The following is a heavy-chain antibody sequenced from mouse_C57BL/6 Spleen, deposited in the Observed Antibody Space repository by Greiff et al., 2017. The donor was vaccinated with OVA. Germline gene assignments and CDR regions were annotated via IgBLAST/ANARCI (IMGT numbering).Heavy chain of an antibody. CDR3: ARDLRGVLDY. V-gene: IGHV5-4*01. CDR1: GFTFSSYA. CDR2: ISDGGSYT. Sequence: EVKLVESGGGLVKPGGSLKLSCAASGFTFSSYAMSWVRQTPEKRLEWVATISDGGSYTYYPDNVKGRFTISRDNAKNNLYLQMSHLKSEDTAMYYCARDLRGVLDYWGQGTTLTVSS. D-gene: IGHD3-1*01. J-gene: IGHJ2*01.